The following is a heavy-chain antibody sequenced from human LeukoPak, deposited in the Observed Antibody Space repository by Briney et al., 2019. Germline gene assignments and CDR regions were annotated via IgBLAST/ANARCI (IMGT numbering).Heavy chain of an antibody. J-gene: IGHJ4*02. CDR3: ARDVGYSSSSLGYFDY. CDR1: GYTFTSYY. Sequence: ASVKVSCKASGYTFTSYYMHWVRQAPGQGLEWMGIINPSGGSTSYAQKFQGRVTMTRDTSTSTVYMELSSMRSEDTAVYYCARDVGYSSSSLGYFDYWGQGTLVTVSS. CDR2: INPSGGST. D-gene: IGHD6-6*01. V-gene: IGHV1-46*01.